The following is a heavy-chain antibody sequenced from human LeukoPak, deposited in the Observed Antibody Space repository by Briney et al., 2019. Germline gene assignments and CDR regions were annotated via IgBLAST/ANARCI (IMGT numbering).Heavy chain of an antibody. Sequence: PSETLSLTCAVYGGSFSGYYWSWIRQPPGKGLEWIGEINHSGSTNYNPSLKSRVTISVDTSKNQFSLKLSSVTATDTAVYYCARGRRPRFVVGAARQYIYFDDWGQGTLVTVSS. CDR3: ARGRRPRFVVGAARQYIYFDD. J-gene: IGHJ4*02. CDR2: INHSGST. CDR1: GGSFSGYY. D-gene: IGHD2-15*01. V-gene: IGHV4-34*01.